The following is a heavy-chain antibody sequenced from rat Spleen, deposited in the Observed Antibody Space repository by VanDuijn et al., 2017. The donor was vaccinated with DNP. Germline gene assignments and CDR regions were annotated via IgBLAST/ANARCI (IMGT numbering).Heavy chain of an antibody. D-gene: IGHD1-4*01. CDR3: ARWTRYFDG. V-gene: IGHV3-1*01. CDR2: IHFSGST. Sequence: EVRLQESGPGLVRPSLSLSLTCSVTGYSITTNYWGWIRKFPGNTMEWIGHIHFSGSTNYNPSLKSRVSITRDTSKNQFFLQLNSVTTEDTATYYCARWTRYFDGWGQGVMVTVSS. J-gene: IGHJ2*01. CDR1: GYSITTNY.